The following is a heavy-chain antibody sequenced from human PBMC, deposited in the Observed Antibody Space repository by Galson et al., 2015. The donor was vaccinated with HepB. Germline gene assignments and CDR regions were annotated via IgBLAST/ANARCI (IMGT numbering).Heavy chain of an antibody. D-gene: IGHD2-8*01. V-gene: IGHV3-23*01. J-gene: IGHJ6*02. CDR3: AKDRNGTARGAYGMEV. CDR1: GFPFSTYT. Sequence: SLRLSCAASGFPFSTYTMSWVRQAPGKGLEWVSAISGSGGTTYYADSVRGRFTISRDNTKRTLYLQMNRLRGEDTALYYCAKDRNGTARGAYGMEVWSQGTTVSVFS. CDR2: ISGSGGTT.